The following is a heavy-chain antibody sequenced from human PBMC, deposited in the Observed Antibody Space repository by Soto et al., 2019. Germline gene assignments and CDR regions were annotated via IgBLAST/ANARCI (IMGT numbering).Heavy chain of an antibody. CDR2: IIPIFGTA. CDR1: GDTFSSYA. Sequence: QVQLVQSGAEVKKPGSSVKVSCKASGDTFSSYAISWVRQAPGQGLEWMGGIIPIFGTANYAQKFQGRVTISADESTSTAYMHLSSLRSEDTAVYYWARGVVPAAKEEYYFNYWGQGTLVTVSS. D-gene: IGHD2-2*01. V-gene: IGHV1-69*01. J-gene: IGHJ4*02. CDR3: ARGVVPAAKEEYYFNY.